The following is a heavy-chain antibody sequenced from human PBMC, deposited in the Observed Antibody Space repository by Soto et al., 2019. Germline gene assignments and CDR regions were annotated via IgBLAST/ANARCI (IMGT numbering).Heavy chain of an antibody. CDR2: ISYDGSNK. J-gene: IGHJ4*02. CDR3: ATGIALDY. CDR1: GFTFSSYG. Sequence: HPGGSLRLSCAASGFTFSSYGMHWVRQAPGKGLEWVAVISYDGSNKYYADSVKGRFTISRDNSKNTLYLQMNSLRAEDTAVYYCATGIALDYWGQGTLVTVSS. D-gene: IGHD6-13*01. V-gene: IGHV3-30*03.